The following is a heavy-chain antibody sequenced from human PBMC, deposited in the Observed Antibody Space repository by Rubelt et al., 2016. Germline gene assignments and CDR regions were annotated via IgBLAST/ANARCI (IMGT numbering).Heavy chain of an antibody. CDR3: ARDAFIVYWDLGYCSGGSCYFDY. J-gene: IGHJ4*02. CDR2: ISGSGGST. Sequence: PGGSLRLSCAASGFTFSSYAMSWVRQAPGKGLEWVSAISGSGGSTYYADSVKGRFTISRDNSKNTLYLQMNSLRAEDTAVYYCARDAFIVYWDLGYCSGGSCYFDYWGQGTLVTVSS. D-gene: IGHD2-15*01. V-gene: IGHV3-23*01. CDR1: GFTFSSYA.